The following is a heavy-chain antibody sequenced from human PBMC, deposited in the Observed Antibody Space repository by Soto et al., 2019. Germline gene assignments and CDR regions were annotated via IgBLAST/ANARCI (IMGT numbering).Heavy chain of an antibody. CDR3: AIGTLVWFDP. V-gene: IGHV4-38-2*01. CDR1: GYSISSGLY. Sequence: SETLSLTCAVSGYSISSGLYWGWSRQPPGKGLEWIGTIYRGGITYYNPSLKSRVTISIDTSKNHFSLRLGSVTVKDRAVDIGAIGTLVWFDPWGQGTLVTVSS. D-gene: IGHD1-26*01. J-gene: IGHJ5*02. CDR2: IYRGGIT.